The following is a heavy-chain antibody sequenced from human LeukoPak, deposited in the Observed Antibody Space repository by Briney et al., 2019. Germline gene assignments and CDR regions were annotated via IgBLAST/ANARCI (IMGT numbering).Heavy chain of an antibody. Sequence: SGGSLRLPCAASGFTFSSYSMNWVRQAPGKGLEWVSSISSSSSYIYYADSVKGRFTISRDNAKSSLYLQMSSLRAEDTAVYYCAKDYDFWSGPRYNGLGFDIWGQGTMVTVSA. CDR3: AKDYDFWSGPRYNGLGFDI. CDR2: ISSSSSYI. D-gene: IGHD3-3*01. CDR1: GFTFSSYS. V-gene: IGHV3-21*01. J-gene: IGHJ3*02.